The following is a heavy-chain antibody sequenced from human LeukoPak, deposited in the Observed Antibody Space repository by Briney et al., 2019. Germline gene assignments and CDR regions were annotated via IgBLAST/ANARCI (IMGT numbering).Heavy chain of an antibody. CDR2: ISGSGGST. V-gene: IGHV3-23*01. CDR1: GFTFSNYV. Sequence: GGSLRLSCAASGFTFSNYVMTWVRQAPGKGLEWVSAISGSGGSTYYADSVKGRFTISRDNPKNTLYLQMNSLRAEDTAVYYCAKDYYGSGSWGQGALVTVSS. CDR3: AKDYYGSGS. D-gene: IGHD3-10*01. J-gene: IGHJ4*02.